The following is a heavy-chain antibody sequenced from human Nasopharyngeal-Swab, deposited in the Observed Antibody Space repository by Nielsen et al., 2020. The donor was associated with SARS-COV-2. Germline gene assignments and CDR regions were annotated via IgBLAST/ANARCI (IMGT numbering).Heavy chain of an antibody. D-gene: IGHD3-3*01. J-gene: IGHJ5*02. CDR1: GYTFTSYD. CDR2: TNPNSGNT. V-gene: IGHV1-8*01. CDR3: ARALTRSITIFGVVIPNWFDP. Sequence: ASVKVSCKASGYTFTSYDINWVRQATGQGLEWMGWTNPNSGNTGYAQKFQGRVTMTRNTSISTAYMELSSLRSEDTAVYYCARALTRSITIFGVVIPNWFDPWGQGTLVTVSS.